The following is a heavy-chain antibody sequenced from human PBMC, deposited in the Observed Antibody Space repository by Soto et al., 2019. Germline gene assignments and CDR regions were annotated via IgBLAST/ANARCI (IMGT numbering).Heavy chain of an antibody. V-gene: IGHV4-31*03. J-gene: IGHJ6*02. CDR1: GGSISSGGYY. CDR2: IYYSGST. D-gene: IGHD1-26*01. CDR3: AREGGSGSYYPPYYYYGMDG. Sequence: PSETLSLTCTVSGGSISSGGYYWSWIRQHPGKGLEWIGYIYYSGSTYYNPSLKSRVTISVDTSKNQFSLKLSSVTAADTAVYYCAREGGSGSYYPPYYYYGMDGWGQGTTVTVSS.